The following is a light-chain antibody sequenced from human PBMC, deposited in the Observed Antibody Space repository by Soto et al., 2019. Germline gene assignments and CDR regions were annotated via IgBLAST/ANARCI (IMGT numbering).Light chain of an antibody. J-gene: IGKJ2*01. CDR3: LQGSHWPRT. CDR1: QSLVDRDGNTY. V-gene: IGKV2-30*01. CDR2: NVS. Sequence: DVVMTQSPLSLPVTLGQPASISCKSSQSLVDRDGNTYLNWFQQRPGQSPRRLIYNVSKRDSGVPDRFSGSGSGTDFTLKISRVEAEDVGVYYCLQGSHWPRTFGQGTKLEIK.